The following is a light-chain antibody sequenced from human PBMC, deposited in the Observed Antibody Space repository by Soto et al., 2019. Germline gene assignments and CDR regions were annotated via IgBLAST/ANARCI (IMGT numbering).Light chain of an antibody. CDR1: QSVSSRY. Sequence: EIVLTQSPGTLSLSPGERATLSYRSSQSVSSRYLAWYQQKPGQAPRLVIYGASSRATGIPDRFSGSGSGTDFTLTISRLETEDFAVYYCQQYGSSPTITFGGGTKVDIK. CDR2: GAS. V-gene: IGKV3-20*01. J-gene: IGKJ4*01. CDR3: QQYGSSPTIT.